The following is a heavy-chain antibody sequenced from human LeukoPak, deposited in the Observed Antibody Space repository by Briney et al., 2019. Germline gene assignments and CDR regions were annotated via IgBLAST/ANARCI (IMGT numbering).Heavy chain of an antibody. V-gene: IGHV3-21*01. Sequence: TGGSLRLSCAASGFTFSSYSMNWVRQAPGKGLEWVSSISSSSSYIYYADSVKGRFTISRDNAKNSLYLQMNSLRAEDTVVYYCARHTVTTFSDWFDPWGQGTLVTVSS. CDR1: GFTFSSYS. CDR3: ARHTVTTFSDWFDP. D-gene: IGHD4-17*01. CDR2: ISSSSSYI. J-gene: IGHJ5*02.